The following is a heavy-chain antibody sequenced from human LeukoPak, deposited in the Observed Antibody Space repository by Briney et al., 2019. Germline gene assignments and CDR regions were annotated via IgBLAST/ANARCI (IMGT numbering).Heavy chain of an antibody. CDR1: GFTFSSYG. V-gene: IGHV3-30*18. CDR3: AKDYYDILTGYYGPDY. D-gene: IGHD3-9*01. J-gene: IGHJ4*02. Sequence: HTGGSLRLSCAASGFTFSSYGMHWVRQAPGKGLEWVAVISYDGNNKYYADSVKGRFTISRDNSKNTLYLQMKSLRAEDTAVYYCAKDYYDILTGYYGPDYWGQGTLVTVSS. CDR2: ISYDGNNK.